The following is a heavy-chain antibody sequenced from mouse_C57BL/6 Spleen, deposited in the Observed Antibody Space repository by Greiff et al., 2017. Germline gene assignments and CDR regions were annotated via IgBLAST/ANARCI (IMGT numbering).Heavy chain of an antibody. CDR2: IDPSDSST. V-gene: IGHV1-50*01. CDR3: VYSAWFAY. D-gene: IGHD6-1*01. J-gene: IGHJ3*01. Sequence: QVQLQQPGAELVKPGASVKLSCKASGYTFTSYWMQWVKQRPGQGLEWIGEIDPSDSSTNYNQKFKGKATLTVDTSSSTAYMQLSSLTSEDSAVYYCVYSAWFAYWGQGTLVTVSA. CDR1: GYTFTSYW.